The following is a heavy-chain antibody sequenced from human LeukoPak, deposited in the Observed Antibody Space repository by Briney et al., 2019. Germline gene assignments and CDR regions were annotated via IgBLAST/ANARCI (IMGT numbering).Heavy chain of an antibody. CDR3: ARVNYYDSSGYYDY. CDR1: GGSFSGYY. V-gene: IGHV4-34*01. CDR2: ITPTGST. Sequence: SETLSLTCAVYGGSFSGYYWRWIRQPPRKGLDWIGEITPTGSTNYNPSLKSRVTISVDTSMNQFSLKLSSVTAADTAVYYCARVNYYDSSGYYDYWGQGTLVTVSS. J-gene: IGHJ4*02. D-gene: IGHD3-22*01.